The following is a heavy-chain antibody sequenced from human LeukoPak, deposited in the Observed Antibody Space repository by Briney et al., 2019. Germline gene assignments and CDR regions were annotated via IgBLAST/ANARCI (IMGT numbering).Heavy chain of an antibody. D-gene: IGHD2-15*01. V-gene: IGHV3-66*01. CDR3: ARDPAYCSGGICYSNAFDM. Sequence: GGSLRLSCAASGFSVSRNFMSWVRQAPGKGLEWVCVIYSDERTYYADSVKGRFTISRDNSKNTLYVQMTRLRAEDTAVYYCARDPAYCSGGICYSNAFDMWGQGTKVTVSS. CDR2: IYSDERT. J-gene: IGHJ3*02. CDR1: GFSVSRNF.